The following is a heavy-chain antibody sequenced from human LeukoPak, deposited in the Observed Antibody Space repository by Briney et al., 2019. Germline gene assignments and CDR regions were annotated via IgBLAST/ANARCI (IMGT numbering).Heavy chain of an antibody. J-gene: IGHJ1*01. CDR2: INPYSGGA. D-gene: IGHD4-17*01. CDR3: ARGDIYGDYVW. CDR1: GYTFTDYY. V-gene: IGHV1-2*02. Sequence: ASVKVSCKASGYTFTDYYIHWVRQAPGKGLEWMGWINPYSGGAKNAQKFQGRVTMTRDTSTGTAYMELSRLTFDDTAFYYCARGDIYGDYVWWGQGTLVTVSS.